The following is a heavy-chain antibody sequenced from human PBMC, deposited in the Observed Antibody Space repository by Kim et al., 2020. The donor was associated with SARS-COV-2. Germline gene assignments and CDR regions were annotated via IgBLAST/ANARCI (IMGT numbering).Heavy chain of an antibody. D-gene: IGHD3-16*01. Sequence: SETLSLTCTVSGYSFSSGYYWGWIRPPPGKGLGWIGSIYHSGSTYYNPSLKSRVTISVDTSKNQFSLKLSSVTAADTAVYYCARGRHYDYVWGSYPAGWFDPWGQGTLGTVSS. J-gene: IGHJ5*02. CDR2: IYHSGST. CDR3: ARGRHYDYVWGSYPAGWFDP. V-gene: IGHV4-38-2*02. CDR1: GYSFSSGYY.